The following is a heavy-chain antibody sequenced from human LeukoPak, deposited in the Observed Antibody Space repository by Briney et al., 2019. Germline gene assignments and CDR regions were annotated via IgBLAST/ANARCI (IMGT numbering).Heavy chain of an antibody. CDR2: ISAYNGNT. CDR3: AREGTYEQLGYYYYGMDV. CDR1: GYTFTSYG. D-gene: IGHD6-6*01. V-gene: IGHV1-18*01. J-gene: IGHJ6*02. Sequence: ASVKVSCKASGYTFTSYGISWVRQAPGQGLEWMGWISAYNGNTKYAQKLQGRVTMTTDTSTSTAYMELRSLRSDDTAVYYCAREGTYEQLGYYYYGMDVWGQGTTVTVSS.